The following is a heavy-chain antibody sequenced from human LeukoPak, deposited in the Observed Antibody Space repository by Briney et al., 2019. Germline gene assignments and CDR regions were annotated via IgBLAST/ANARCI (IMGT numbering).Heavy chain of an antibody. D-gene: IGHD6-25*01. CDR1: GYTFTGYY. V-gene: IGHV1-8*02. CDR2: MNPNSGNT. CDR3: ARDAATYVGGFDY. J-gene: IGHJ4*02. Sequence: ASVKVSCKASGYTFTGYYMHWVRQAPGQGLEWMGWMNPNSGNTGYAQKFQGRVTMTRNTSISTAYMELSSLRSEDTAVYYCARDAATYVGGFDYWGQGTLVTVSS.